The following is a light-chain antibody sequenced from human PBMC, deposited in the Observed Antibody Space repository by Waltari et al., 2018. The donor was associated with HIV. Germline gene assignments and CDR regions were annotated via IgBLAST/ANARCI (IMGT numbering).Light chain of an antibody. V-gene: IGLV2-8*01. J-gene: IGLJ2*01. Sequence: QSALTQPPSASGSPGQSVTISCTGTSNAVGGYNYVSWYQQHPGKAPKLMIYEVTTRPSGVPDRFSGSKSGNTASLTVSGLQAEDESDYYCSSYAGSNNVVFGGGTKLTVL. CDR2: EVT. CDR1: SNAVGGYNY. CDR3: SSYAGSNNVV.